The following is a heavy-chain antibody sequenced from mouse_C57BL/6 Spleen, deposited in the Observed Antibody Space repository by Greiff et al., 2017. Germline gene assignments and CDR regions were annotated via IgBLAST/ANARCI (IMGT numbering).Heavy chain of an antibody. CDR3: TRRGTVVAFDY. D-gene: IGHD1-1*01. V-gene: IGHV1-15*01. CDR1: GYTFTDYE. J-gene: IGHJ2*01. CDR2: IDPETGGT. Sequence: VQLQQSGAELVRPGASVTLSCKASGYTFTDYEMHWVKQTPVHGLEWIGAIDPETGGTAYNQKFKGKAILTADKSSSTAYMELRSLTSEDSAVYYCTRRGTVVAFDYWGQGTTLTVSS.